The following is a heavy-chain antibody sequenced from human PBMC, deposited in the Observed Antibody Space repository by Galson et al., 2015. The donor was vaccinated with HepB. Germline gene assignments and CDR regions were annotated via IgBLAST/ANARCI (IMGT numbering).Heavy chain of an antibody. Sequence: SLRLSCAASGFTSSSYGMHWVRQAPGKGLEWVAVISYDGSNKYYADSVKGRFTISRDNSKNTLYLQMNSLRAEDTAVYYCAKDVGAYYFDYWGQATLVTVSS. CDR2: ISYDGSNK. D-gene: IGHD1-26*01. CDR3: AKDVGAYYFDY. J-gene: IGHJ4*02. V-gene: IGHV3-30*18. CDR1: GFTSSSYG.